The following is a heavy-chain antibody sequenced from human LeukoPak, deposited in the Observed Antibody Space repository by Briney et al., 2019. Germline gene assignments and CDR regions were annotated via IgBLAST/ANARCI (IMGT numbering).Heavy chain of an antibody. Sequence: PGGSLRLSCAASGFTFNNYAMSWVRQAPGKGLECVSGISGSGGSTYYADSVKGRFTISRDNSKNTLYLQMNSLRAEDTAVYYCAKDWTGTKPFDLWGRGTLVTVSS. CDR1: GFTFNNYA. CDR3: AKDWTGTKPFDL. J-gene: IGHJ2*01. CDR2: ISGSGGST. V-gene: IGHV3-23*01. D-gene: IGHD3/OR15-3a*01.